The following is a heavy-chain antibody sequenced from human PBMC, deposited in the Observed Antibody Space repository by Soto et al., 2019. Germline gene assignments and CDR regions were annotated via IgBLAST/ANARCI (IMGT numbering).Heavy chain of an antibody. Sequence: PSQTLSLTCVISGDSVSSNTASWNWIRQSPSRGLEWLGRTYFRSKWYNDYAVSAKSRIIINPDTSNNRFSLQLNSVTPEDTAVYFCAKGDNLGPKTGYAFDPWGQGIMVTVSS. CDR3: AKGDNLGPKTGYAFDP. D-gene: IGHD5-12*01. CDR1: GDSVSSNTAS. J-gene: IGHJ5*02. V-gene: IGHV6-1*01. CDR2: TYFRSKWYN.